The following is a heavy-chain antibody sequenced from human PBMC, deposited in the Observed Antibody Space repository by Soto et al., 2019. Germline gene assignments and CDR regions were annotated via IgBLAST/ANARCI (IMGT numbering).Heavy chain of an antibody. J-gene: IGHJ3*02. V-gene: IGHV3-53*01. Sequence: PVGSLRLSCAASGFTVSSNYMSWVRQAPGKGLEWVSVIYSGGSTYYADSVKGRFTISRDNSKNTLYLQMNSLRAEDTAVYYCARGVITMVRGVIGAFDIWGQGTMVTVSS. D-gene: IGHD3-10*01. CDR2: IYSGGST. CDR1: GFTVSSNY. CDR3: ARGVITMVRGVIGAFDI.